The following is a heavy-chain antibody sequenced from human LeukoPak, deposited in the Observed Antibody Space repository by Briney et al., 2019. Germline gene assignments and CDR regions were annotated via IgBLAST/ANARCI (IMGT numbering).Heavy chain of an antibody. J-gene: IGHJ6*02. CDR1: GYTFTSYG. V-gene: IGHV1-18*01. D-gene: IGHD3-3*01. CDR3: ARSRDYDFWSGYYYYYGMDV. CDR2: ISAYNGNT. Sequence: ASVKVSCKASGYTFTSYGISWVRQAPGQGLERMGWISAYNGNTNYAQKLQGRVTMTTDTSTSTAYMELRSLRSDDTAVYYCARSRDYDFWSGYYYYYGMDVWGQGTTVTVSS.